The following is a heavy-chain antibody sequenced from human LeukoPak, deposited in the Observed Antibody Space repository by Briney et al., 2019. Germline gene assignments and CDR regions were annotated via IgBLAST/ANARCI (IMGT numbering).Heavy chain of an antibody. Sequence: GGSLRLSCAASGFTFSSYAITWVRQAPGKGLEWVSAISGSGGSTYYADSVKGRFTISRDNSKNTLYLQMNSLRAEDTAVYYCAIVGRADFWSGYGDYWGQGTLVTVSS. CDR3: AIVGRADFWSGYGDY. V-gene: IGHV3-23*01. D-gene: IGHD3-3*01. CDR2: ISGSGGST. CDR1: GFTFSSYA. J-gene: IGHJ4*02.